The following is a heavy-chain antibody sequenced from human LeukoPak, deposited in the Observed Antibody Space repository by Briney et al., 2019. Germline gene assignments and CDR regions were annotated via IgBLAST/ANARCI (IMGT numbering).Heavy chain of an antibody. J-gene: IGHJ5*02. D-gene: IGHD3-22*01. CDR1: NYYVSSGFH. Sequence: SETLSLTCTVSNYYVSSGFHWGWIRQSPEKGLEWIGSISYSGTTYYSPSLKSRVTISADMSKNQFSLKLTSATAADTAVYYCARASRPGGDSSGYDFDPWGQGTLVTVSS. V-gene: IGHV4-38-2*02. CDR2: ISYSGTT. CDR3: ARASRPGGDSSGYDFDP.